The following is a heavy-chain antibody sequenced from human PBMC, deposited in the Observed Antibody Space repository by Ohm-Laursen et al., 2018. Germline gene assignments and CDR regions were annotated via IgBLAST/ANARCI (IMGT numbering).Heavy chain of an antibody. D-gene: IGHD6-13*01. CDR1: GFTVSSYW. J-gene: IGHJ5*02. CDR2: INSDGSIT. Sequence: SLRLSCAASGFTVSSYWMNWVRQAPGKGLVWVSRINSDGSITNYADSVKGRFTISRDNAKNTLYLQMNSLRAEDTAVYHCARGGYSSSRFDPWGQGTLVTVSS. CDR3: ARGGYSSSRFDP. V-gene: IGHV3-74*01.